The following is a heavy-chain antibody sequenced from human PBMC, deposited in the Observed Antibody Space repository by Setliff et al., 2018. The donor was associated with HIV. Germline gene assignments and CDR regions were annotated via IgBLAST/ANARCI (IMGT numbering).Heavy chain of an antibody. Sequence: SETLSLTCTVSGGSIWNYYWSWIRQPPGKGLEWIGTIYYSGSAYYSPSLKSRVTISVDTSRNQFSLKLSSVTAADTAVYYCARRKGYCSGPSCLEFSWFDPWGQGTLVTSPQ. D-gene: IGHD2-2*01. CDR2: IYYSGSA. V-gene: IGHV4-39*01. CDR3: ARRKGYCSGPSCLEFSWFDP. CDR1: GGSIWNYY. J-gene: IGHJ5*02.